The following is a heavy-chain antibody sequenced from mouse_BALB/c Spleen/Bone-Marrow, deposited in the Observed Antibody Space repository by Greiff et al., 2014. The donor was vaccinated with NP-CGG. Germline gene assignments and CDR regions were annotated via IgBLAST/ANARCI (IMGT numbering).Heavy chain of an antibody. V-gene: IGHV5-9-4*01. J-gene: IGHJ4*01. D-gene: IGHD1-2*01. Sequence: EVKLVESGGGLVKPGGSLKLSCAASGFTFSSYAMSWVRQSPEKRLEWVAEISSGGSYTYYPDTVTGRFTISRDNAKNTLYLEMSCLRSEDTAMYYCARDHYGYYTMDYWGQGTSVTASS. CDR1: GFTFSSYA. CDR2: ISSGGSYT. CDR3: ARDHYGYYTMDY.